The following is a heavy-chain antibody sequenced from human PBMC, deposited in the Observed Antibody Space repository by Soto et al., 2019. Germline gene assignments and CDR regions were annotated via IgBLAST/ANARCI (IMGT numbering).Heavy chain of an antibody. D-gene: IGHD1-26*01. Sequence: SETLSLTCTVSGGSISSSSYYWGWIRQPPGKGLEWIGSIYYSGSTNYNPSLKSRVTISVDTSKNQFSLKLSSVTAADTAVYYCARHEVGWPSHWFDPWGQGTLVTVSS. J-gene: IGHJ5*02. CDR1: GGSISSSSYY. CDR2: IYYSGST. CDR3: ARHEVGWPSHWFDP. V-gene: IGHV4-39*01.